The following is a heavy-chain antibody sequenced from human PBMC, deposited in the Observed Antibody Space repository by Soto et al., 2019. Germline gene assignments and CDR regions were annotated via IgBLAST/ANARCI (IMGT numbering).Heavy chain of an antibody. CDR2: IYTDGRT. CDR3: ARHVGFYWYFDL. J-gene: IGHJ2*01. V-gene: IGHV3-66*04. Sequence: EMQLVESGGGLVQPGGSLRLSCAASGFTVSGSYMGWVRQAPGKGLDWISSIYTDGRTYYSDSVRGRFAVSTDHSKDTLYLQMNNLRADDTAIYYCARHVGFYWYFDLWGRGTLVTVSS. D-gene: IGHD1-26*01. CDR1: GFTVSGSY.